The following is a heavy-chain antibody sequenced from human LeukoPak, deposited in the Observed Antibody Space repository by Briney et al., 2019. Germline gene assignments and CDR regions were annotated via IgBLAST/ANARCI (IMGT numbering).Heavy chain of an antibody. Sequence: PSETLSLTCTVSGGSISSSSYYWGWIRQPPGKGLEWIGSIYYSGSTYYNPSLKSRVTISVDTSKNQFSLKLSSVTAADTAVYYCARDSGYGGNSGLFDYWGQGTLVTVSS. J-gene: IGHJ4*02. CDR3: ARDSGYGGNSGLFDY. CDR1: GGSISSSSYY. D-gene: IGHD4-23*01. V-gene: IGHV4-39*07. CDR2: IYYSGST.